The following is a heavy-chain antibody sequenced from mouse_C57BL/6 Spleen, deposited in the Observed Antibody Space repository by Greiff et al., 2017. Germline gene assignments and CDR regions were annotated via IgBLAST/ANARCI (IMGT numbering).Heavy chain of an antibody. V-gene: IGHV5-9-1*02. Sequence: EVKLVESGEGLVKPGGSLKLSCAASGFTFSSYAMSWVRQTPEKRLEWVAYISSGGDYIYYADTVKGRFTISRDNARNTLYLQMSSLKSEDTAMYYCTRDHSYGSSLAYWGQGTTLTVSS. J-gene: IGHJ2*01. D-gene: IGHD1-1*01. CDR3: TRDHSYGSSLAY. CDR2: ISSGGDYI. CDR1: GFTFSSYA.